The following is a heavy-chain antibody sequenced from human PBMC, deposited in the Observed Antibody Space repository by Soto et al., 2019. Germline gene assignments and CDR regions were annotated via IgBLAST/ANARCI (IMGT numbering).Heavy chain of an antibody. CDR1: GFTFSSYG. V-gene: IGHV3-30*03. CDR3: TSAAAGTSPY. J-gene: IGHJ4*02. D-gene: IGHD6-13*01. CDR2: ISYDGSNK. Sequence: GGSLRLSCAASGFTFSSYGMHWVRQAPGKGLEWVAVISYDGSNKYYADSVKGRFTISRDNSKNTLYLQMNSLRAEDTAVYYCTSAAAGTSPYWGQGTLVTVSS.